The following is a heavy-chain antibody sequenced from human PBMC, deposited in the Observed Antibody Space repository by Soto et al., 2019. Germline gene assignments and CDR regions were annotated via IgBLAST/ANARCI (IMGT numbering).Heavy chain of an antibody. V-gene: IGHV4-31*03. D-gene: IGHD3-22*01. Sequence: SETLSLTCTVSGVSISSGGYYWRWIRQHPGKGLEWIGYIYYSGSTYYNPSLKSRVTISVDTSKNTLYLQMNSLRAEDTAVYYCAKARAYYYDSSALGDYWGQGTLVTVSS. CDR2: IYYSGST. CDR3: AKARAYYYDSSALGDY. CDR1: GVSISSGGYY. J-gene: IGHJ4*02.